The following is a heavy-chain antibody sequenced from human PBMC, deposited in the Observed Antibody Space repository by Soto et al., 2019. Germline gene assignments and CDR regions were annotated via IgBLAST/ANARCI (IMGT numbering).Heavy chain of an antibody. CDR2: IFHDGST. CDR3: ARDEYNDSSD. V-gene: IGHV4-4*02. J-gene: IGHJ4*02. Sequence: QVHLQESGPGLVKPSGTLSLTCAVSVASISSGSWWSWVRQPPGKGLEWIGEIFHDGSTNYNPSLKSRVTMSVDQSNNYFSLELTSVTAADTALYYCARDEYNDSSDWGQGTLVTVSS. CDR1: VASISSGSW. D-gene: IGHD1-1*01.